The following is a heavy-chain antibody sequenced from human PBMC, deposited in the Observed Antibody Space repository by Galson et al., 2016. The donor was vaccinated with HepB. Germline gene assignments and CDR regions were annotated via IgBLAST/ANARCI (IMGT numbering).Heavy chain of an antibody. V-gene: IGHV2-5*02. CDR3: ARFRYYDNGGYTYYFDF. Sequence: PALVKPTQTLTVTCTFSGFSLTSGVGVGWIRQPPGKALEWLSLIYWDDDKHYTPSLRTRLTITKDASENQVVLTMTKMDPVDTATYFCARFRYYDNGGYTYYFDFWGQGTLVTVAS. J-gene: IGHJ4*02. D-gene: IGHD3-22*01. CDR2: IYWDDDK. CDR1: GFSLTSGVG.